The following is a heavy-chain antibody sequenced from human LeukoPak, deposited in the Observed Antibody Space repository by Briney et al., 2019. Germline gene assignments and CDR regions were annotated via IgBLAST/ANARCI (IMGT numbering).Heavy chain of an antibody. CDR2: IRHSGST. CDR1: GGSFNDYY. Sequence: SETLSLTCDVSGGSFNDYYWSWIRQAPGKGLEWIGEIRHSGSTNYNPSLKGRVTVSVDTSKNQFSLRLTSVTAADTAVYYCARRGSWTYYYAMDVWGQGTTVTVSS. D-gene: IGHD6-13*01. J-gene: IGHJ6*02. CDR3: ARRGSWTYYYAMDV. V-gene: IGHV4-34*01.